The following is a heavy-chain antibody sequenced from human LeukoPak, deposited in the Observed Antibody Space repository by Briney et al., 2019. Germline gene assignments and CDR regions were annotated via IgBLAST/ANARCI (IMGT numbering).Heavy chain of an antibody. V-gene: IGHV4-34*01. CDR2: INHSGST. CDR1: GGPFSGYY. CDR3: ARGRWLGGVLDP. J-gene: IGHJ5*02. D-gene: IGHD6-19*01. Sequence: PSETLSLTCAVYGGPFSGYYWSWIRQPPGKGLEWIGEINHSGSTNYNPSLKSRVTISVDTSKNQFSLKLSSVTAADTAVYYCARGRWLGGVLDPWGQGTLVTVSS.